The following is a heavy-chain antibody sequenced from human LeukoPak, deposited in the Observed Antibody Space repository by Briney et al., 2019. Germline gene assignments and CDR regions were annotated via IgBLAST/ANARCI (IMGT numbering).Heavy chain of an antibody. J-gene: IGHJ4*02. Sequence: PSETLSLTCTVSGGSISSYYWSWIRQPPGKGLEWIGYIYNSGSTNYNPSLKSRVTISVDTSKNQFSLKLSSVTAADTAVYYCARVPGVAATSYYFDYWGQGTLVTVSS. CDR3: ARVPGVAATSYYFDY. CDR2: IYNSGST. D-gene: IGHD2-15*01. CDR1: GGSISSYY. V-gene: IGHV4-59*01.